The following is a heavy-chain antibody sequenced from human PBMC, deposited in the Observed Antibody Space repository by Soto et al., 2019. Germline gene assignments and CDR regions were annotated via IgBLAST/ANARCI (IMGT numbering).Heavy chain of an antibody. V-gene: IGHV1-18*04. D-gene: IGHD3-3*01. CDR1: GYTFTSYG. CDR2: ISAYNGNT. Sequence: RASVKVSCKASGYTFTSYGISWVRQAPGQGLEWMGWISAYNGNTNYAQKLQGRVTMTTDTSTSTAYMELRSLRSDDTAVYYCARDPYYDFWSGYPPTLYYYGMDVWGQGTTVTVSS. CDR3: ARDPYYDFWSGYPPTLYYYGMDV. J-gene: IGHJ6*02.